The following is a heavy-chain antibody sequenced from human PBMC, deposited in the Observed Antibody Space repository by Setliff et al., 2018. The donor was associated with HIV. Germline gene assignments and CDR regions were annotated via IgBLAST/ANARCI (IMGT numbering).Heavy chain of an antibody. Sequence: PSETLSLTCTVSGDSISTSSWNWIRQPPGKGLEWIGYIYTSGSTNYNPSLKSRVTISADSSKHQFSLNLNSVTAADTAVYYCVRRAVQDGSITSSNWFDPWGQGILVTVS. CDR1: GDSISTSS. V-gene: IGHV4-4*09. D-gene: IGHD2-2*01. J-gene: IGHJ5*02. CDR2: IYTSGST. CDR3: VRRAVQDGSITSSNWFDP.